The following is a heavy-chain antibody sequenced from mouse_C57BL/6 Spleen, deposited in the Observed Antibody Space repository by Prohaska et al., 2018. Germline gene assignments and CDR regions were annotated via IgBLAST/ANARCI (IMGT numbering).Heavy chain of an antibody. J-gene: IGHJ3*01. CDR3: ARRGDYDETWFAY. Sequence: GDLVKPGGSLKLSCAASGFTFSSYGMSWVRQTPDKRLEWVATISSGGSYTYYPDSVKGRFTISRDNAKNTLYLQMSSLKSEDTAMYYCARRGDYDETWFAYWGQGTLVTVSA. CDR1: GFTFSSYG. D-gene: IGHD2-4*01. CDR2: ISSGGSYT. V-gene: IGHV5-6*02.